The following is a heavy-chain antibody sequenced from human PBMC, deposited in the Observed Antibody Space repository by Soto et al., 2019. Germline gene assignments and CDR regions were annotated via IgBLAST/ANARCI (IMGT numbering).Heavy chain of an antibody. D-gene: IGHD3-16*02. J-gene: IGHJ6*02. V-gene: IGHV4-34*01. CDR3: ARSFDYDYVWGSYRPSPYYYYYYGMDV. Sequence: SETLSLTCAVYGGSFSGYYWSWIRQPPGKGLEWIGEINHSGSTNYNPSLKSRVTISVDTSKNQFSLKLSSVTAADTAVYYCARSFDYDYVWGSYRPSPYYYYYYGMDVWGQGTTVTVS. CDR1: GGSFSGYY. CDR2: INHSGST.